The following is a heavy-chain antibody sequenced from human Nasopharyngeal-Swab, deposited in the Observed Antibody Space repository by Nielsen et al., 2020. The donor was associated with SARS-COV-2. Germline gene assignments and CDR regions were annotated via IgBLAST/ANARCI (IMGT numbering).Heavy chain of an antibody. D-gene: IGHD1-26*01. V-gene: IGHV4-34*01. J-gene: IGHJ6*03. CDR3: ARVSWEGSYYYYYMDV. Sequence: WSRQCPGRGLEWIGEINHSGSTNYNPSLKSRVTISVDTSKNQFSLKLSSVTAADTAVYYCARVSWEGSYYYYYMDVWGKGTTVTVSS. CDR2: INHSGST.